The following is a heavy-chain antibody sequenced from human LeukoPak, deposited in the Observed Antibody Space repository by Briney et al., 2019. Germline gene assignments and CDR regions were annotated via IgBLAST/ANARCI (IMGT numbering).Heavy chain of an antibody. J-gene: IGHJ5*02. CDR2: IIPIFGTA. CDR3: ASLRRTGVWFDP. Sequence: GASVKVSCKASGGTFSSYAISWVRQAPGQGLEWVGGIIPIFGTANYAQKFQGRVTITADESTSTAYMELSSLRSEDTAVYYCASLRRTGVWFDPWGQGTLVTVSS. D-gene: IGHD7-27*01. CDR1: GGTFSSYA. V-gene: IGHV1-69*01.